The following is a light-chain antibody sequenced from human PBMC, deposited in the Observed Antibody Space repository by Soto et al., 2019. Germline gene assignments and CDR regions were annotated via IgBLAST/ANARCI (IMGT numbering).Light chain of an antibody. CDR3: QQRSNWT. V-gene: IGKV3-11*01. J-gene: IGKJ1*01. CDR2: YAS. Sequence: EIVLTQSPGTLSLSPGERATLSCRASQSVSSYLAWYQQKPGQAPRLLIYYASNRATGIPARFSGSGSGTDFTLTISSLEPEDFAVYYCQQRSNWTFGQGTKVDIK. CDR1: QSVSSY.